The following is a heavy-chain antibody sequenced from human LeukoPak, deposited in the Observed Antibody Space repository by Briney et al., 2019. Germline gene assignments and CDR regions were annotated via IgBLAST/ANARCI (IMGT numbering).Heavy chain of an antibody. CDR1: GDSISSYY. J-gene: IGHJ4*02. CDR3: AKPLEASVAGPFDF. D-gene: IGHD6-19*01. V-gene: IGHV4-59*08. Sequence: PSETLSLTCTVSGDSISSYYWSWIRQPPGKGLEWIGYIYYSGSTNYNPSLKSRVTISVDTSKNQFSLKLSSVTAADTAVYYCAKPLEASVAGPFDFWGQGILVTVSS. CDR2: IYYSGST.